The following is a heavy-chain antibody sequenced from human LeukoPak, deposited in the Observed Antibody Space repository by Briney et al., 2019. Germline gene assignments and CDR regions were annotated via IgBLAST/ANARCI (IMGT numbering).Heavy chain of an antibody. V-gene: IGHV4-39*01. J-gene: IGHJ4*02. CDR1: GGSISSSSYY. D-gene: IGHD5-24*01. CDR3: ARGARWLQPLDY. Sequence: SETLSLTCTVSGGSISSSSYYWGWIRQPPGKGLERIGSIYYSGSTYYNPSLKSRVTISVDTSKNQFSLKLRSVTAADTAVYYCARGARWLQPLDYWGQGTLVTVSS. CDR2: IYYSGST.